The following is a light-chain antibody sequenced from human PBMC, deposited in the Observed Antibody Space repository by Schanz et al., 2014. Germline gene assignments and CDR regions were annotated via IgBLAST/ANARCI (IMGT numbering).Light chain of an antibody. CDR3: CSYVGHSTVL. Sequence: QSALTQPASVSGSPGQSVTISCTGTSGDVGGYNYVSWYQQHPGKAPKLMIYDVSNRPSGVSNRFPGSKSGNTASLTISGLQAEDEADYYCCSYVGHSTVLFGGGTKLTVL. CDR1: SGDVGGYNY. V-gene: IGLV2-14*01. CDR2: DVS. J-gene: IGLJ2*01.